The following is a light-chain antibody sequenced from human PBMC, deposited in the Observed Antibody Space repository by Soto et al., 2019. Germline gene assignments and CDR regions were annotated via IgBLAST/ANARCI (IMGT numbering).Light chain of an antibody. V-gene: IGKV3-15*01. CDR2: GAS. J-gene: IGKJ4*01. CDR3: QQYHNWPPFT. Sequence: EIVMTQSPATLSVSPAERATLSCRASQSVSSNLAWYQQKPGQAPRLLIYGASTRATGIPARFSGSGSGTEFTLTISSLQSEDFALYHCQQYHNWPPFTFGGGTKVEIK. CDR1: QSVSSN.